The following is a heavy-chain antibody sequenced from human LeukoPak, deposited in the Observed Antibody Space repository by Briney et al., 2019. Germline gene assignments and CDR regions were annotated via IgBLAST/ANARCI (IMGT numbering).Heavy chain of an antibody. CDR2: LKSKAAGGTT. CDR1: GFTFVTAW. CDR3: TTGNY. V-gene: IGHV3-15*01. Sequence: AGGSLRLSCAASGFTFVTAWMNWVRQAPGKGLEWVGHLKSKAAGGTTDYAAPVKARFTISGDDSKNTPYLQMNSLKTEDTAVYYCTTGNYWGQGTLVTVSS. J-gene: IGHJ4*02.